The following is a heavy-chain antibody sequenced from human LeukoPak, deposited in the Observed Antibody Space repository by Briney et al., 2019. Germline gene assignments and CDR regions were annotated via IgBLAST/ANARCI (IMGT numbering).Heavy chain of an antibody. CDR2: IYYSGST. Sequence: PSETLSLTCTVSGGSITNYYWSWIRQPPGKGLEWIGYIYYSGSTNYNPSLKSRVTISVDTSKNQFSLKVSSVTAADTAVYYCARGPTFGSSWYWFDPWGQGTLVTVSS. D-gene: IGHD6-13*01. CDR1: GGSITNYY. V-gene: IGHV4-59*01. J-gene: IGHJ5*02. CDR3: ARGPTFGSSWYWFDP.